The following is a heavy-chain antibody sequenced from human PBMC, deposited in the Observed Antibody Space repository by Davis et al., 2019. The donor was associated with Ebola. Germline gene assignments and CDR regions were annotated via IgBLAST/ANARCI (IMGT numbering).Heavy chain of an antibody. Sequence: GESLKTSCAASCFTLSSYWMSLVRQAPGKGLEWVANIKQDGSEKYYQDSVKGRFTISRDNAKNSLCLQMNRLRAEDTAVYYWGSVVVGATVHWGQGTLVTVSS. CDR2: IKQDGSEK. CDR3: GSVVVGATVH. D-gene: IGHD1-26*01. J-gene: IGHJ4*02. V-gene: IGHV3-7*01. CDR1: CFTLSSYW.